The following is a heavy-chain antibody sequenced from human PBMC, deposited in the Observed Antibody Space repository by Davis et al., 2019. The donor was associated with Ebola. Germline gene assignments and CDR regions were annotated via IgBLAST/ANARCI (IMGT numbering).Heavy chain of an antibody. CDR3: ASGDGRGNSYDMDV. V-gene: IGHV3-7*03. Sequence: GESLKISCAASGFTFSNAWMSWVRQAPGKGPEWVAIIKQDGGEKYYVDSVKGRFTISRDNAKNSLFLQMNSLRAEDTALYYCASGDGRGNSYDMDVWGQGTTVTVSS. CDR1: GFTFSNAW. J-gene: IGHJ6*02. D-gene: IGHD4-23*01. CDR2: IKQDGGEK.